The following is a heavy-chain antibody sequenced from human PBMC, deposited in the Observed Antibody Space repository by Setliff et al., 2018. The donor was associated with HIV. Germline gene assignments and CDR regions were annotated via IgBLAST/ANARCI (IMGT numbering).Heavy chain of an antibody. J-gene: IGHJ4*02. CDR2: IFYTGST. CDR3: TRRDVTTGMDS. CDR1: GDSINSGNYY. Sequence: SETLSLTCTVSGDSINSGNYYWDWIRQPPGKSLEWVGSIFYTGSTNYRPSLESRVIVSLDTSKNQFSLKLSSVTAADTAVYYCTRRDVTTGMDSWGPGILVTVSS. V-gene: IGHV4-39*01. D-gene: IGHD4-17*01.